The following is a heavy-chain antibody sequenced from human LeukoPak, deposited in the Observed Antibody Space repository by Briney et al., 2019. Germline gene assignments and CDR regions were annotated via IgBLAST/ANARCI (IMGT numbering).Heavy chain of an antibody. V-gene: IGHV3-53*01. Sequence: GGSLRLSCAASGFTVSSNYMSWVRQAPGKGLEWVSVIYSGGSTYYADSVKGRFTISRDNSKNTLYLQMNSLRAEDTAVYYCARGALLGNWYFDLWGRGTLVTVSS. CDR1: GFTVSSNY. CDR2: IYSGGST. J-gene: IGHJ2*01. CDR3: ARGALLGNWYFDL. D-gene: IGHD3-10*01.